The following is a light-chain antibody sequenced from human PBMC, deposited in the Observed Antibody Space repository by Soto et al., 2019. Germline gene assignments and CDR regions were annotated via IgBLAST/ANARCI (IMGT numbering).Light chain of an antibody. CDR3: AAWDDSLNAVV. CDR1: SSNIGSNT. J-gene: IGLJ2*01. Sequence: QSVLTQPPAASGTPGQRVTISCSGISSNIGSNTVNWYQQLPGTAPKLLIQSNNQRPSGVPDRFSGSKSGTSASLAISGLQSEDEADYYCAAWDDSLNAVVFGGGTKLTVL. V-gene: IGLV1-44*01. CDR2: SNN.